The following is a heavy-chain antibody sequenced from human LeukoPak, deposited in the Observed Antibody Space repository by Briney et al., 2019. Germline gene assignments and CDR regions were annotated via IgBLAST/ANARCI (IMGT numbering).Heavy chain of an antibody. Sequence: SETLSLTCTVSGGSICSYYWSWIRQPPGKGLEWIGYIYYSGSTNYNPSLKSRVTISVDTSKNQFSLKLSSVTAADTAVYYCAASYQLLSDFDYWGQGTLVTVSS. D-gene: IGHD2-2*01. CDR2: IYYSGST. CDR3: AASYQLLSDFDY. V-gene: IGHV4-59*08. J-gene: IGHJ4*02. CDR1: GGSICSYY.